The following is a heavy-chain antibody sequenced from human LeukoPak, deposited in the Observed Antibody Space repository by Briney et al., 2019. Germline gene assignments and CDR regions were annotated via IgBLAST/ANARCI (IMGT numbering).Heavy chain of an antibody. CDR3: ATGGNFYYSH. CDR2: AYGDGSSQ. D-gene: IGHD4-11*01. CDR1: GFPFSGYG. V-gene: IGHV3-33*01. J-gene: IGHJ1*01. Sequence: GGSLRLSCAASGFPFSGYGMHWVRQAPGKGLEWVAVAYGDGSSQYYADSVKGRFSISKDISKNTLSLQMNSLRAEDTAVYSCATGGNFYYSHWGQGTLVTVSS.